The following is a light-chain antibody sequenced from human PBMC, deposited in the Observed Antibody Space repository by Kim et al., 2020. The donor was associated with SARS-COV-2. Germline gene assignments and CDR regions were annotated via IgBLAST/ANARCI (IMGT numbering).Light chain of an antibody. V-gene: IGKV3-20*01. Sequence: PGERATLSCRASQSISSSSLAWYQQKPGQAPRLVIDGASSRATGIPDRCSGSGSGTDFTLTISRLEPEDFSLYDCQQYGNLPRTFGQGTKVDIK. J-gene: IGKJ1*01. CDR1: QSISSSS. CDR3: QQYGNLPRT. CDR2: GAS.